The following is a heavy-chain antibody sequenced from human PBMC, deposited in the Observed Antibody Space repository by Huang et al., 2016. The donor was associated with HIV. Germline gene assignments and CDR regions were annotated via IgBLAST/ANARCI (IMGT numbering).Heavy chain of an antibody. CDR2: RRLDGINT. D-gene: IGHD3-16*01. CDR1: GFNFAIYG. J-gene: IGHJ4*02. Sequence: QVQLVESGGGVVQPGGSLRLSCVASGFNFAIYGMHWVRQAPGEGMECVAFRRLDGINTYNSDSVKDRFTISRDNSKNSVFLQMDSLKGEDKAVYFCAKDGGRAVTTLDSWGQGTLVTVSS. CDR3: AKDGGRAVTTLDS. V-gene: IGHV3-30*02.